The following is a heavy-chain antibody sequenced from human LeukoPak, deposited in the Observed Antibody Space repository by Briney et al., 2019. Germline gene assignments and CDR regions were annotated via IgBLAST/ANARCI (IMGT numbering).Heavy chain of an antibody. CDR2: ISSSAGTT. CDR3: ARQQQQLWYD. Sequence: GGSLRLSCAASGFTFSSYEMNWVRQAPGKGLEWVSYISSSAGTTYYADSVKGRFTISRDNTKNSLYLQMNSLRAADTSVYFCARQQQQLWYDWGQGTMVSVCS. CDR1: GFTFSSYE. D-gene: IGHD5-18*01. V-gene: IGHV3-48*03. J-gene: IGHJ1*01.